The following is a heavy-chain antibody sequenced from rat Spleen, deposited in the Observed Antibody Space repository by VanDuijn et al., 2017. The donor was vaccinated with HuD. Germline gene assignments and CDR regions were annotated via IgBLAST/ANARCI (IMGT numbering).Heavy chain of an antibody. CDR1: GFTFSDYY. CDR2: ISYDGSST. J-gene: IGHJ3*01. V-gene: IGHV5-7*01. CDR3: TSHYDGTYPFTY. D-gene: IGHD1-12*02. Sequence: EVQLVESGGGLVQPGRSMKLSCAASGFTFSDYYMAWVRQAPTKGLEWVATISYDGSSTYYRDSVKGRFTVSRDNAKNTLYLQMDSLRSEDTATYYCTSHYDGTYPFTYWGQGTLVTVSS.